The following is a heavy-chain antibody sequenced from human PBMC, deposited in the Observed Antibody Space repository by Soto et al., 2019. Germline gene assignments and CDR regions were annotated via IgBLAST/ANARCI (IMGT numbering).Heavy chain of an antibody. Sequence: QVQLQESGPGLVKPSETLSLTCTVSGGSISSYYWSWIRQPPGKGLEWIGYIYYSGSTNYNPSLKSRVTISVDTSKNQFSLKLSSVTAADTAVYYCARVAGHSAEPTLDYYYYYYMDVWGKGTTVTVSS. D-gene: IGHD6-19*01. V-gene: IGHV4-59*01. CDR2: IYYSGST. CDR3: ARVAGHSAEPTLDYYYYYYMDV. J-gene: IGHJ6*03. CDR1: GGSISSYY.